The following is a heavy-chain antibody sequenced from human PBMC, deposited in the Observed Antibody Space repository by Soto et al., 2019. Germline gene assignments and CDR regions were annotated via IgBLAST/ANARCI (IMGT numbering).Heavy chain of an antibody. CDR2: ISYDGKNK. Sequence: QVQLVESGGGVVQPGRSLRLSCAASGFTFNAYGMHWVRQAPGKGLEWVATISYDGKNKFYAGSLKGRFTISRDNSRDNSRNIWYLQMNSLRAEDTAVYFCGKAVNIEVRGLPPPDFWGQGTLVIVS. CDR1: GFTFNAYG. CDR3: GKAVNIEVRGLPPPDF. V-gene: IGHV3-30*18. D-gene: IGHD3-10*01. J-gene: IGHJ4*02.